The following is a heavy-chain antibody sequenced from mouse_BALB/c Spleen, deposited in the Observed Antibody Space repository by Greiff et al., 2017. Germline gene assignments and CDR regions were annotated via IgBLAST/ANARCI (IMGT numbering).Heavy chain of an antibody. CDR3: ARGDYDGGYYFDY. Sequence: VQGVESGPGLVAPSQSLSITCTVSGFSLTSYGVHWVRQPPGKGLEWLGVIWAGGSTNYNSALMSRLSISKDNSKSQVFLKMNSLQTDDTAMYYCARGDYDGGYYFDYWGQGTTLTVSS. CDR1: GFSLTSYG. CDR2: IWAGGST. V-gene: IGHV2-9*02. D-gene: IGHD2-4*01. J-gene: IGHJ2*01.